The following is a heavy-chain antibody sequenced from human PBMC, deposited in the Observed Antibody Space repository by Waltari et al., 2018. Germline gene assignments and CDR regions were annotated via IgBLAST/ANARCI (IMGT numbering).Heavy chain of an antibody. V-gene: IGHV1-2*02. Sequence: QVQLVQSGAEVKKPGASVKVSCKASGYTFTGYYIHWVRQVPGQGLEWMGWINPNSGGTNYAQKFQGRVTMTRDMSISTAYMELSRLRSDDTAVYYCARYTRIRGYTVTGHYYYYYYMDVWGKGTTVTVSS. CDR2: INPNSGGT. D-gene: IGHD4-4*01. CDR1: GYTFTGYY. J-gene: IGHJ6*03. CDR3: ARYTRIRGYTVTGHYYYYYYMDV.